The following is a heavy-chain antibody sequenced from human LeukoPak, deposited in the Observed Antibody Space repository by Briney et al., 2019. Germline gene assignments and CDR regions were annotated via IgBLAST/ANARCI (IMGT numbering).Heavy chain of an antibody. Sequence: SVKVSCKASGGTFSSYAITWVRQAPGQGLEWMGRIIPILGIANYAQKFQGRVTITADKSTSTAYMELSSLRSEDTAVYYCARAGLMIKYSSGWENNWFDPWGQGTLVAVSS. CDR3: ARAGLMIKYSSGWENNWFDP. V-gene: IGHV1-69*04. D-gene: IGHD6-19*01. CDR1: GGTFSSYA. J-gene: IGHJ5*02. CDR2: IIPILGIA.